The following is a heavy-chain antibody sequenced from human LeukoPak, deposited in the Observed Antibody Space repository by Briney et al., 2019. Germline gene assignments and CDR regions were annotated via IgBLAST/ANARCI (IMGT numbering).Heavy chain of an antibody. D-gene: IGHD5-18*01. CDR1: GGTFSSYA. J-gene: IGHJ4*02. V-gene: IGHV1-69*13. CDR3: ARGKAAYSYGRHFDY. Sequence: GASVKVSCKASGGTFSSYAISWVRQAPGQGLEWMGGIIPIFGTANYAQKFQGRVTITADESTSTAYMELSSLRSEDTAVYYCARGKAAYSYGRHFDYWGQGTLVTVSS. CDR2: IIPIFGTA.